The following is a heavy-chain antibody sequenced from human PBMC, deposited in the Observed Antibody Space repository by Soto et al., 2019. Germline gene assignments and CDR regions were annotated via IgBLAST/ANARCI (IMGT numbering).Heavy chain of an antibody. CDR1: GYTFTDYY. CDR2: INPKNGGT. J-gene: IGHJ6*02. Sequence: GASSEGLRKASGYTFTDYYLHWVRQAPGQGLEWIGWINPKNGGTNYAQKFQGWVTMTRDTSISTAYMELSRLRSDDTAVYYCARVLGPWDSSSYPLSDYYYGMDVWGQGTTVTVSS. D-gene: IGHD6-13*01. CDR3: ARVLGPWDSSSYPLSDYYYGMDV. V-gene: IGHV1-2*04.